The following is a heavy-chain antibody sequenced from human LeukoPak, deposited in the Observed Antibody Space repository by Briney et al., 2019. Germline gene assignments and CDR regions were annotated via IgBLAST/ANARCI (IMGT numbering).Heavy chain of an antibody. J-gene: IGHJ3*02. Sequence: GGSLRLSCTASGFTFSSHGMHWVRQAPGKGLEWVAVISYGGSNKYYADSVKGRFTISRDNSKNTLYLQMNSLRAEDTAVYYCAKGTETYGGNLDAFDIWGQGTMVTVSS. CDR1: GFTFSSHG. V-gene: IGHV3-30*18. CDR3: AKGTETYGGNLDAFDI. D-gene: IGHD4-23*01. CDR2: ISYGGSNK.